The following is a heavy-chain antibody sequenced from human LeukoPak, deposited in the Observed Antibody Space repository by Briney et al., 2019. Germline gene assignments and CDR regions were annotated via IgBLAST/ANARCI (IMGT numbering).Heavy chain of an antibody. CDR3: ARDSRSAWYGHLDH. Sequence: GASVKVSCKASGYTFTTYGISWARQAPGQGLEWMGWINAYSDNMNYAPKLQDRVTLTTDTSTSTVYMELRSLRSDDTAVYYCARDSRSAWYGHLDHWGQGTLVTVSS. CDR1: GYTFTTYG. CDR2: INAYSDNM. V-gene: IGHV1-18*01. J-gene: IGHJ4*02. D-gene: IGHD6-13*01.